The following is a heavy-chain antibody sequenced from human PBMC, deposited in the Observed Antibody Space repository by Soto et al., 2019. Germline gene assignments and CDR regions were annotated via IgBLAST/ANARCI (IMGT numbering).Heavy chain of an antibody. CDR2: IISKTDGGAI. J-gene: IGHJ4*01. CDR1: GFTFTNAW. CDR3: TTDRGSDY. D-gene: IGHD3-10*01. Sequence: GGSLRLSCAASGFTFTNAWMNWVRQAPGKGLEWVGRIISKTDGGAIEYTAPVKGRFTISRDDSKNTLYLQMNGLKNEDTAVYFCTTDRGSDYWGQGTPVTVSS. V-gene: IGHV3-15*07.